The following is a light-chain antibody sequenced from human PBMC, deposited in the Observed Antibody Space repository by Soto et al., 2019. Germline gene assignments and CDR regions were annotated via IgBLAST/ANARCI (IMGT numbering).Light chain of an antibody. CDR2: DVS. CDR1: SSDVGGYNY. J-gene: IGLJ1*01. CDR3: SSYTSSSTLV. Sequence: QSALTKPASVSGSPGQSITISCTGTSSDVGGYNYVSWYQQHPGKAPKLMIYDVSNRPSGVSNRFSGSKSGNSASLTTSGLQAEDEADYYCSSYTSSSTLVFGTGTKVTVL. V-gene: IGLV2-14*01.